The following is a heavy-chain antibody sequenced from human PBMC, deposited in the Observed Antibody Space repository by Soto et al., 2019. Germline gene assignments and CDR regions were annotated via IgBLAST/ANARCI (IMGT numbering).Heavy chain of an antibody. CDR3: ARGAARMKTNYYYYGMDV. CDR2: INPNSGGT. CDR1: GYTFTGYC. J-gene: IGHJ6*04. D-gene: IGHD6-6*01. V-gene: IGHV1-2*02. Sequence: ASGKVSCKASGYTFTGYCMHWVRQAPGQGLEWMGWINPNSGGTNYAQKFQGRVTMTRDTSISTAYMELSRLRSDDTAVYYCARGAARMKTNYYYYGMDVWGKGTTVTVSS.